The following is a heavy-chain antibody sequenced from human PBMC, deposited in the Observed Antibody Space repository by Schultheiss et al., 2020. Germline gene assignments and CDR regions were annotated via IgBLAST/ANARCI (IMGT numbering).Heavy chain of an antibody. D-gene: IGHD3-22*01. Sequence: SETLSLTCAVYGGSFSGYYWSWIRQPPGKGLEWVVEINHSGSTNYNPSLKSRVTISVDTSKNQFSLKLSSVTAADTAVYYCARLRYYDSSGYYNDAFDIWGQGTMVTVSS. CDR3: ARLRYYDSSGYYNDAFDI. V-gene: IGHV4-34*01. CDR2: INHSGST. J-gene: IGHJ3*02. CDR1: GGSFSGYY.